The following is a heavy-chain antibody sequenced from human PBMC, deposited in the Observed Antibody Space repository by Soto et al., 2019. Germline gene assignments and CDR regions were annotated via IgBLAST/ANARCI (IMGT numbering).Heavy chain of an antibody. D-gene: IGHD5-18*01. V-gene: IGHV1-24*01. CDR2: FDPEDGET. CDR3: ATDSDTARRLGY. CDR1: GYTLTELS. Sequence: ASVKVSCKVSGYTLTELSMHWVRQAPGKGLEWMGGFDPEDGETIYAQKFQGRVTMTEDTSTDTAYMELSSLRSEDTAVYYCATDSDTARRLGYWGQGTLVTVSS. J-gene: IGHJ4*02.